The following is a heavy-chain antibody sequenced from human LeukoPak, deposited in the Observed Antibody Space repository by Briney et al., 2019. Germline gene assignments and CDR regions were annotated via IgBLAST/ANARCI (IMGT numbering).Heavy chain of an antibody. CDR1: GYTFTRYV. D-gene: IGHD3-22*01. CDR2: LSAYNCNT. V-gene: IGHV1-18*01. CDR3: ARFRGTYYYDSSGYPLDC. Sequence: GASVTDSCQASGYTFTRYVISWVRQPPGKGLEGMGWLSAYNCNTNYAQKLQGRVTMTTDTCKSTDYMELRSLRSDDTGVYYCARFRGTYYYDSSGYPLDCWGQGTLGTVS. J-gene: IGHJ4*02.